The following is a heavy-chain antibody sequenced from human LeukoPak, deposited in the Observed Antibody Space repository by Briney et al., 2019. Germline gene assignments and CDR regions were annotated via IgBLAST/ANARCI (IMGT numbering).Heavy chain of an antibody. D-gene: IGHD6-13*01. J-gene: IGHJ6*02. V-gene: IGHV4-61*01. CDR2: IYYSGST. CDR3: ARDVSSWYGHYYYGMDV. Sequence: SGTLSLTCTVSGDSVSSGNYYLSWIRQPPGKGLEWIGYIYYSGSTNYNPSLKSRVTISVDTSKYQFSLKLSSVTAADTAVYYCARDVSSWYGHYYYGMDVWGQGTTVTVSS. CDR1: GDSVSSGNYY.